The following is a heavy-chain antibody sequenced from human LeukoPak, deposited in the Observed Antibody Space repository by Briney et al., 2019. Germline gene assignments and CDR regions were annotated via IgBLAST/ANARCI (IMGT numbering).Heavy chain of an antibody. J-gene: IGHJ1*01. Sequence: GGSLRLSCAASGFTFSSYAMNWVRQAPGKGLEWVSGIRGSGDTTYYADSVKGRRFTISRDNSKNTLYLQMNSLRAEDTAVYYCASGGGASGWFGEYFQNWGQGTLVTVSS. CDR3: ASGGGASGWFGEYFQN. V-gene: IGHV3-23*01. CDR2: IRGSGDTT. CDR1: GFTFSSYA. D-gene: IGHD6-19*01.